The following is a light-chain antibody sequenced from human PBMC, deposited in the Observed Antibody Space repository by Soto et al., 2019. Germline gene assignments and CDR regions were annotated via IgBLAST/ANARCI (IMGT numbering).Light chain of an antibody. CDR1: QSVSSN. J-gene: IGKJ1*01. CDR2: DSS. CDR3: QQRSDWPWT. Sequence: EIVLTQSPPTLSLSPGERATLSCRASQSVSSNLAWYRQKPGQAPRLLIYDSSNRAAGIPARFSGSGSGTDFTLTVSSLEPEDFVVYYCQQRSDWPWTFGQGTKVDIK. V-gene: IGKV3-11*01.